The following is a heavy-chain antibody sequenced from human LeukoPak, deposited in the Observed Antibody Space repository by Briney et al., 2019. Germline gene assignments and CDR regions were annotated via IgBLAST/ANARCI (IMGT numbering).Heavy chain of an antibody. CDR2: IYYSGST. Sequence: SETPSLTCTVSGGSISSSSYYWGWIRQPPGKGLEWIGSIYYSGSTYYNPSLKSRVTISVDTSKNQFSLKLSSVTAADTAVYYCARDRSRGIAAWGGPGLYFDYWGQGTLVTVSS. J-gene: IGHJ4*02. CDR1: GGSISSSSYY. CDR3: ARDRSRGIAAWGGPGLYFDY. V-gene: IGHV4-39*07. D-gene: IGHD6-13*01.